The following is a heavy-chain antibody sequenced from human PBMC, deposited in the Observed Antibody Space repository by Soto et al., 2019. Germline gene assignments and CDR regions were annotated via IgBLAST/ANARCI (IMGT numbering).Heavy chain of an antibody. CDR3: ARDRIVVVPAAMEFDY. CDR2: ISAYNGNT. Sequence: SVKVSCKAFGYTFTSYGISWVRQAPGQGLEWMGWISAYNGNTNYAQKLQGRVTMTTDTSTSTAYMELRSLRSDDTAVYYCARDRIVVVPAAMEFDYWGQGTLVTVSS. V-gene: IGHV1-18*04. J-gene: IGHJ4*02. D-gene: IGHD2-2*01. CDR1: GYTFTSYG.